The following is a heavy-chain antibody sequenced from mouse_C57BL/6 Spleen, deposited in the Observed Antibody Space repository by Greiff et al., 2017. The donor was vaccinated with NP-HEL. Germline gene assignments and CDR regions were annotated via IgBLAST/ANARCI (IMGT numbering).Heavy chain of an antibody. V-gene: IGHV5-17*01. Sequence: DVKLVESGGGLVKPGGSLKLSCAASGFTFSDYGMHWVRQAPEKGLEWVAYISSGSSTIYYADTVKGRFTISRDNAKNTLFLQMTSLRSEDTAMYYCASFYDYSGAWYFDVWGTGTTVTVSS. CDR2: ISSGSSTI. J-gene: IGHJ1*03. CDR1: GFTFSDYG. CDR3: ASFYDYSGAWYFDV. D-gene: IGHD2-4*01.